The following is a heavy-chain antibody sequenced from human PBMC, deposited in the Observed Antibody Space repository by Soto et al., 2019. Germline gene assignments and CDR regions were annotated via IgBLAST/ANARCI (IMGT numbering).Heavy chain of an antibody. V-gene: IGHV2-5*02. CDR1: GFSLRTRGVG. CDR3: ANRHGGSGSYGAFDI. J-gene: IGHJ3*02. Sequence: QITLKESGPTLVKPTQTLTLTCTFSGFSLRTRGVGVGWIRQPPGKALEWLALIYWDDDKRYSPSLKSRPTVTKDTSKNQVVLTMTNMDPVDTATYYCANRHGGSGSYGAFDIRGQGTMVTVSS. CDR2: IYWDDDK. D-gene: IGHD3-10*01.